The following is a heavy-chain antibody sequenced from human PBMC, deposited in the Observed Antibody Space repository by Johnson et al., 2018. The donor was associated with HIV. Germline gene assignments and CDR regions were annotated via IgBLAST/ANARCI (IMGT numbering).Heavy chain of an antibody. V-gene: IGHV3-7*03. D-gene: IGHD3-16*01. Sequence: VQLVESGGGLVQTGGSLRLSCAASGFTFSNYWMSWVRQAPGKGLEWVANIKQDGSERYYVDSVKGRFTISRDNAKKLLYLQMYSLRAEDTAFYYCARRGSTIVADAFDIWGQGTMVTVSS. J-gene: IGHJ3*02. CDR1: GFTFSNYW. CDR3: ARRGSTIVADAFDI. CDR2: IKQDGSER.